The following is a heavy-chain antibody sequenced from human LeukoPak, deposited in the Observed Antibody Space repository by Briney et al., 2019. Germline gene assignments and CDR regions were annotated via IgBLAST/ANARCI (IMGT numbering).Heavy chain of an antibody. Sequence: PGGSLRLSCAASGFTFSSYGMHWVRQAPGKGLEWVAVISYDGSNKYYADSVKGRFTISRDNSKNTLYLQMNSLRAEDTAVYYCARGGSEMATAYFDYWGQGTLVTVSS. V-gene: IGHV3-30*19. CDR1: GFTFSSYG. D-gene: IGHD5-24*01. J-gene: IGHJ4*02. CDR3: ARGGSEMATAYFDY. CDR2: ISYDGSNK.